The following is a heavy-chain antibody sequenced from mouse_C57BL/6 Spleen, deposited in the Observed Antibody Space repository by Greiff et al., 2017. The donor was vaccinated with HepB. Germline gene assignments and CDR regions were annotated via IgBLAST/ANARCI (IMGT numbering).Heavy chain of an antibody. CDR1: GYSFTGYY. CDR2: INPSTGGT. Sequence: EVKLQESGPELVKPGASVKISCKASGYSFTGYYMNWVKQSPEKSLEWIGEINPSTGGTTYNQKFKAKATLTVDKSSSTAYMQLKSLTSEDSAVYYCARRPRDYWGQGTTLTVSS. CDR3: ARRPRDY. V-gene: IGHV1-42*01. J-gene: IGHJ2*01.